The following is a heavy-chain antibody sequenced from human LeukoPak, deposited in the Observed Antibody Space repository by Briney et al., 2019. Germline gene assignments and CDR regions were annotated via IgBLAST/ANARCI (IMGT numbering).Heavy chain of an antibody. CDR2: INPSGGST. Sequence: ASVKVSCKASGYTFTSYYMHLVRQAPGQGLEWMGIINPSGGSTSYAQKFQGRVTMTRDTSTSTVYMELSSLRSEDTAVYYCARAGTITMIVVVYAFDIWGQGTMVTVSS. CDR1: GYTFTSYY. J-gene: IGHJ3*02. V-gene: IGHV1-46*01. D-gene: IGHD3-22*01. CDR3: ARAGTITMIVVVYAFDI.